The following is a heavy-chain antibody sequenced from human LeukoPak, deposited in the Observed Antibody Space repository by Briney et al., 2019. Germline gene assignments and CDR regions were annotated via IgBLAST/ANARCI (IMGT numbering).Heavy chain of an antibody. V-gene: IGHV1-8*01. J-gene: IGHJ4*02. Sequence: ASVKVSCKASGYTFTSYDINWVRQATGQGLEWMGWMNPNSGNTGYAQKFQGRATMTRNTSISTAYMELSSLRSEDTAVYYCARAGLQEFLFDYWGQGTLVTVSS. CDR1: GYTFTSYD. CDR3: ARAGLQEFLFDY. CDR2: MNPNSGNT. D-gene: IGHD3-3*01.